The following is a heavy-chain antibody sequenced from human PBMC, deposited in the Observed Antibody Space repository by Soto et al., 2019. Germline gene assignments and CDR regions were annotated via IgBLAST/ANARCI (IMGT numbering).Heavy chain of an antibody. V-gene: IGHV3-23*01. D-gene: IGHD1-1*01. J-gene: IGHJ4*02. CDR1: GFTFSSYA. CDR2: IGPSGGST. Sequence: PGGSLRLSCAASGFTFSSYAMAWVRQAPGKGLKYVSAIGPSGGSTYYADSVKGRFTISRDNSKNTLYLQMDSLRAEDTALYYCAMEGVTGRFDYWGQGTLVTVSS. CDR3: AMEGVTGRFDY.